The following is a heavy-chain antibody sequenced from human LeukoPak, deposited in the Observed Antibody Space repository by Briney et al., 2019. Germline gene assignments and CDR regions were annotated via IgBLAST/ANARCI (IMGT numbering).Heavy chain of an antibody. V-gene: IGHV3-74*01. J-gene: IGHJ4*02. Sequence: GGSLRLPCAASGFPFSSYCMHWVRQATGKGLVWVSRINSDGSSTSYADSVKGRFTISRDNAKNTLYLQMNSLRAEDTAVYYCAREQWLVRGWDYWGQGTLVTVSS. D-gene: IGHD6-19*01. CDR1: GFPFSSYC. CDR2: INSDGSST. CDR3: AREQWLVRGWDY.